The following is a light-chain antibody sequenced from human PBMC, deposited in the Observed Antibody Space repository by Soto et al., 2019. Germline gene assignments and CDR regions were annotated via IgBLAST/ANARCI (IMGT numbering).Light chain of an antibody. Sequence: QSALTQPPSASGSPGQSVTISCTGTSSDVGGYDSVSWFQQHPDKAPKLMIYEVSKRPSGVPDRFSGSKSGNPAPLTVSGHQAEDEADYYGSSYAGSDSLVFGGGTKLTVL. CDR3: SSYAGSDSLV. CDR2: EVS. J-gene: IGLJ2*01. CDR1: SSDVGGYDS. V-gene: IGLV2-8*01.